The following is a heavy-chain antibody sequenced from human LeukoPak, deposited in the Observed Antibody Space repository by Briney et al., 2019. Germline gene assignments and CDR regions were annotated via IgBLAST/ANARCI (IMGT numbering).Heavy chain of an antibody. CDR1: GGSISSGDYY. V-gene: IGHV4-30-4*01. CDR2: IYYSGST. CDR3: ARAIASSGSRLFDY. D-gene: IGHD3-10*01. Sequence: PSQTLSLTCTVSGGSISSGDYYWSWIRQPPGKGLEWIAYIYYSGSTYYNPSLKSRVTISHDTSKNQSSLKLSSVTAADTAVYYCARAIASSGSRLFDYWGQGTLVTVSS. J-gene: IGHJ4*02.